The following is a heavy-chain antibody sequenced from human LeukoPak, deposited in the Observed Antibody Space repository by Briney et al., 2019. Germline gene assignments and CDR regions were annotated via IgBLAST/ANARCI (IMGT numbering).Heavy chain of an antibody. D-gene: IGHD6-19*01. Sequence: PSETLSLTCTVSRGSVSSAYWRWIRQPPGKRLEGVGYLYNSEITNYNPSHKRRVTTPLDMSKNQFSLDLTSVSEADTAVYYCATGHSSGWFDYWGQGSLVIVSS. J-gene: IGHJ4*02. CDR2: LYNSEIT. CDR1: RGSVSSAY. CDR3: ATGHSSGWFDY. V-gene: IGHV4-59*02.